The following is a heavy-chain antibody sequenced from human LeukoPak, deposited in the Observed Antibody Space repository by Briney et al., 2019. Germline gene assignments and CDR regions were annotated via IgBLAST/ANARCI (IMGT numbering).Heavy chain of an antibody. CDR3: ARDGGDILTGYAFDI. V-gene: IGHV4-61*01. D-gene: IGHD3-9*01. CDR2: IYYSGST. CDR1: GGSVSSGSYY. Sequence: SETLSLTCTVSGGSVSSGSYYWSWIRQPPGKGLEWIGYIYYSGSTNYNPSLKSRVTISVDKSKNQFSLKLSSVTAADTAVYYCARDGGDILTGYAFDIWGQGTMVTVSS. J-gene: IGHJ3*02.